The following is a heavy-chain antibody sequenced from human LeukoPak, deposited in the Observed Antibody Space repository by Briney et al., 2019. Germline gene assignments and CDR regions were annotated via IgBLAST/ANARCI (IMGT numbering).Heavy chain of an antibody. CDR1: GGSISTNGYY. Sequence: SETLSLTCTVSGGSISTNGYYWSWIRQHPGKGLEWIAYIYNSGSTSYNPSLKSRVTISIDASKNQFSLKLTSVTAADTAVYYCARETIWHTNFDYWGRGTLVTVSS. D-gene: IGHD5-24*01. CDR3: ARETIWHTNFDY. CDR2: IYNSGST. J-gene: IGHJ4*02. V-gene: IGHV4-31*03.